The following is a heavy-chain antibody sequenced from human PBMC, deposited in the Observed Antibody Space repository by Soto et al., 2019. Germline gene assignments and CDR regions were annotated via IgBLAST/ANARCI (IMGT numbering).Heavy chain of an antibody. J-gene: IGHJ3*01. Sequence: QIQLMQSGGDVKTPGASLKVSCTTSRYTFTSHGIAWVRQAPGQGLEWMGWISTFNGKTDYAQKFQGRVTMTADTSTSTVHRERRSRRSDDTGGYYCARLWTEGATFREDAFDLWGPGTKVTVSS. CDR2: ISTFNGKT. CDR1: RYTFTSHG. CDR3: ARLWTEGATFREDAFDL. D-gene: IGHD1-26*01. V-gene: IGHV1-18*01.